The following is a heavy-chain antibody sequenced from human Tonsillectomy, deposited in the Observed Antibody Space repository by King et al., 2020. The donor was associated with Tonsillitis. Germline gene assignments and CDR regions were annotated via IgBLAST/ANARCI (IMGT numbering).Heavy chain of an antibody. J-gene: IGHJ4*02. CDR2: IYYSGST. CDR3: ARDLYSNGWYYFDY. V-gene: IGHV4-61*01. CDR1: GGSVSNSSYY. Sequence: QLQESGPGLVKPSETLSLTCTVSGGSVSNSSYYWSWIRQPPGKGLEWIGYIYYSGSTNNNPSLKSRVTISVDTSKNQFSLKLSSVTAADTAVYYCARDLYSNGWYYFDYWGQGTLVTVSS. D-gene: IGHD6-19*01.